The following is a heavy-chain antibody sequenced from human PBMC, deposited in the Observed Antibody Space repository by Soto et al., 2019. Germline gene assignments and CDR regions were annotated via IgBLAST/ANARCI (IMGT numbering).Heavy chain of an antibody. V-gene: IGHV3-33*01. CDR3: ARDVGNVVVAITYYFHL. CDR1: GFTFSSYG. Sequence: PGGSLRLPCPSSGFTFSSYGVHWVRKAHGKGLEWVAVIWYDGSNKYYADSVKGRFTISRDDSKNTLYLQMNSLTAEDTAVYFCARDVGNVVVAITYYFHLWGQGILVTVSS. CDR2: IWYDGSNK. J-gene: IGHJ4*02. D-gene: IGHD2-15*01.